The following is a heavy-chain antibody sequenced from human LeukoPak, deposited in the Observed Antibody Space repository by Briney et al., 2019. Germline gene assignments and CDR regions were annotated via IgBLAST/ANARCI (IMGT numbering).Heavy chain of an antibody. J-gene: IGHJ3*02. Sequence: GGSLRLSCAASGFTFSSYAMHWVRQAPGKGLEWVSYISSSGSTIYYADSVKGRFTISRDNAKNSLYLQMNSLRAEDTAVYYCARVRTRGITIFGVVPSFDIWGQGTMVTVSS. CDR2: ISSSGSTI. CDR3: ARVRTRGITIFGVVPSFDI. D-gene: IGHD3-3*01. CDR1: GFTFSSYA. V-gene: IGHV3-48*04.